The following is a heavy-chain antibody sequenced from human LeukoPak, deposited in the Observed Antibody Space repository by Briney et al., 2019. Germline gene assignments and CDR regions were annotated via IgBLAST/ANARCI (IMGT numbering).Heavy chain of an antibody. J-gene: IGHJ4*02. Sequence: GGSLRLSCAASGFTVSDNYMSWVRQAPGKWLEWVSMIFSGGATYYADSVNDRFTISRDNSKNTLSLQMNSLSADDTAMYYCARATVVGGHYFDYWGPGTLVTVSS. D-gene: IGHD1-26*01. CDR2: IFSGGAT. V-gene: IGHV3-66*01. CDR1: GFTVSDNY. CDR3: ARATVVGGHYFDY.